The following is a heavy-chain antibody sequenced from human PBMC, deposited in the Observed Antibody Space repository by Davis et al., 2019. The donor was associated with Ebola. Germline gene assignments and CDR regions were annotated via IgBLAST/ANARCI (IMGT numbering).Heavy chain of an antibody. CDR1: GYTFTGYY. D-gene: IGHD3-22*01. Sequence: ASVKVSCKASGYTFTGYYMHWVRQAPGQGLEWMGWISAYNGNTNYAQKLQGRVTMTTDTSTSTAYMELRSLRSDDTAVYYCTRDLLNYYDSSGSWFDPWGQGTLVTVSS. CDR2: ISAYNGNT. CDR3: TRDLLNYYDSSGSWFDP. V-gene: IGHV1-18*04. J-gene: IGHJ5*02.